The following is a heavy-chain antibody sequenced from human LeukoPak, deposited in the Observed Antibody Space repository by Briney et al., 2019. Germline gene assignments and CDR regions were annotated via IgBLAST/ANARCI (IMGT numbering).Heavy chain of an antibody. CDR2: INPNSGGT. D-gene: IGHD3-10*01. Sequence: GASVKVSCKASEYTFTGSYIHWVRQAPGQGLEWMGWINPNSGGTNYAQRFQGRVTMTRDTSISTAYMELSRLTSDDTAVYYCARAHGSVSYSLGFDPRGQGTLVTVSS. CDR1: EYTFTGSY. J-gene: IGHJ5*02. V-gene: IGHV1-2*02. CDR3: ARAHGSVSYSLGFDP.